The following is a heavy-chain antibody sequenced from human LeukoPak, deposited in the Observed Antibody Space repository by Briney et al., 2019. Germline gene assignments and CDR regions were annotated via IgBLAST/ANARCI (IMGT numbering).Heavy chain of an antibody. Sequence: GGSLRLSCEASGFTFGSHAMYWVRQAPGKGLEWVAGIFGSGGSPHYADSVKGQFTISRDNPRNTVYLQINSLRDDDTAVYYCGKTTVGYSSGQKPAWPVDFWGQGTLVTVSS. CDR1: GFTFGSHA. CDR2: IFGSGGSP. J-gene: IGHJ4*02. CDR3: GKTTVGYSSGQKPAWPVDF. D-gene: IGHD5-18*01. V-gene: IGHV3-23*01.